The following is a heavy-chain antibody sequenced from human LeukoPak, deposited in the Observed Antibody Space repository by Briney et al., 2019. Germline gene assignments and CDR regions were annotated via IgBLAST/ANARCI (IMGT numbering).Heavy chain of an antibody. V-gene: IGHV1-8*01. CDR3: ASSGYSYGYSWYGMDV. D-gene: IGHD5-18*01. CDR1: GYTFTSYD. CDR2: MNPNSGNT. Sequence: ASVKVSCKASGYTFTSYDINWVRQATGQGLEWMGWMNPNSGNTGYAQKFQGRVTMTRNTSISTAYMELSSLRSEDTAVYYCASSGYSYGYSWYGMDVWGQGTTVTVSS. J-gene: IGHJ6*02.